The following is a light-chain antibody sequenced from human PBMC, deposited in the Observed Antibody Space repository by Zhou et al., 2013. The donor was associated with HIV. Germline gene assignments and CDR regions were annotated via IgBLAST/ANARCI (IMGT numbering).Light chain of an antibody. J-gene: IGKJ1*01. Sequence: EIVLTQSPGTLSLSPGERATLSCRASQSVSSSYLAWYQQKPGQAPRLLIYGASSRATGIPDRFSGSGSGTDFTLTISRLDPEDFAVYYCQQYDISPWTFGQG. CDR2: GAS. CDR3: QQYDISPWT. V-gene: IGKV3-20*01. CDR1: QSVSSSY.